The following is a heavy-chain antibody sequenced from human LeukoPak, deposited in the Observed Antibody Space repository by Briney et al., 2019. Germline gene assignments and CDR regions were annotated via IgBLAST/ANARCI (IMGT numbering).Heavy chain of an antibody. CDR1: GGSISSGSYY. D-gene: IGHD3-9*01. V-gene: IGHV4-61*01. CDR2: IYYSGST. J-gene: IGHJ4*02. Sequence: SETLSLTCTVSGGSISSGSYYWSWIRQPPGKGLEWIGYIYYSGSTNYNPSLKSRVTISVDTSKNQFSLKLSSVTAADTAVYYCARGILTEGYWGQGTLVTVSS. CDR3: ARGILTEGY.